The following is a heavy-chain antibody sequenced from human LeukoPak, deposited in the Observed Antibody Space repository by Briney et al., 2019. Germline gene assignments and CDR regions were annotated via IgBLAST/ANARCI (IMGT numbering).Heavy chain of an antibody. CDR3: ARTCCSETSKFDY. CDR1: GYTFTSYY. J-gene: IGHJ4*02. V-gene: IGHV1-46*01. D-gene: IGHD2-15*01. Sequence: ASVKVSCKASGYTFTSYYMHGVRQAPGQGLEWMGVINPSGDGTSYPQKFQGRFTMTRNVSTSTVYMDLSSLRPDDTAVYYCARTCCSETSKFDYWGQGSLVTVSS. CDR2: INPSGDGT.